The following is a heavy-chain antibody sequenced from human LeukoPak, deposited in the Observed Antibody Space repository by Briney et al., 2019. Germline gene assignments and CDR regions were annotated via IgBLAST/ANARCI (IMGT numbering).Heavy chain of an antibody. CDR1: GYSFTSYW. Sequence: GESLKISCKGSGYSFTSYWIGWVRQMPGKGLEWMGIIYPGDSDTRYSPSFQGQVTISADKTISTAYLQWSSLKASDTAMYYCAGIPYYDFWSGYMDVWGKGTTVTVSS. CDR2: IYPGDSDT. CDR3: AGIPYYDFWSGYMDV. V-gene: IGHV5-51*01. J-gene: IGHJ6*03. D-gene: IGHD3-3*01.